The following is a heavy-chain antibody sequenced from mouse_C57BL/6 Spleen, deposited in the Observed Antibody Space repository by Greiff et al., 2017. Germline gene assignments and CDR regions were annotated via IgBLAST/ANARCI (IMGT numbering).Heavy chain of an antibody. CDR1: GYTFTNHW. Sequence: QVQLKQSGPELVRPGASVKLSCKAPGYTFTNHWMQWVRQRPGQGLEWIAEIFPGSGSTYYNEKFKGKATLTADTSSSTAYMQLSSLTSEDSAVYFCARRGYGYFFDYWGQGTTLTVSS. J-gene: IGHJ2*01. CDR3: ARRGYGYFFDY. D-gene: IGHD2-2*01. CDR2: IFPGSGST. V-gene: IGHV1-56*01.